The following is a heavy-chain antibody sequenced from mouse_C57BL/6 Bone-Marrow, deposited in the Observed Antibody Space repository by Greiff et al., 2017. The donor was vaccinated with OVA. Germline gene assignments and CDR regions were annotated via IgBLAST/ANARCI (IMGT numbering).Heavy chain of an antibody. CDR2: IHPNSGST. CDR1: GYTFTSYW. CDR3: ARRRTGRFDY. J-gene: IGHJ2*01. D-gene: IGHD4-1*01. Sequence: QVQLQQPGAELVKPGASVKLSRKASGYTFTSYWMHWVKQRPGQGLEWIGMIHPNSGSTNYNEKFKSKATLTVDKSSSTAYMQLSSLTSEDSAVYYCARRRTGRFDYWGQGTTLTVSS. V-gene: IGHV1-64*01.